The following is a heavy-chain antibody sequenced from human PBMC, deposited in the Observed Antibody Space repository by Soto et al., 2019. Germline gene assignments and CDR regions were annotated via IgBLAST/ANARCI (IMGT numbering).Heavy chain of an antibody. D-gene: IGHD3-22*01. J-gene: IGHJ4*02. V-gene: IGHV4-39*01. CDR3: ARHLEYHDSSSYFDF. Sequence: TLSITCTVSGGSIRSSTSYWGWIRQPPGKGLEWIATVYYSGSTYYNPSLKSRVTISVDTSTNQFSLWLNSVTAADTAVYYCARHLEYHDSSSYFDFWGQGTLVTVSS. CDR1: GGSIRSSTSY. CDR2: VYYSGST.